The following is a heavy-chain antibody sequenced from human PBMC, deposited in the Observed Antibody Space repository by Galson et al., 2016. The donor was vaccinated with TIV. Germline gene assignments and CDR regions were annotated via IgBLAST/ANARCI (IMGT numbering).Heavy chain of an antibody. V-gene: IGHV4-34*01. CDR1: GGSFSGYY. J-gene: IGHJ4*02. D-gene: IGHD3-22*01. Sequence: SETLSLTCAVYGGSFSGYYWSWIRQPPGKGLEWIGEISHSGSTYYNPSLKSRVTISIDTSKNQFSLKLSSVTAADTAVYYCARGRGNYYDGSAYYFNYWGQGTLVTVSS. CDR2: ISHSGST. CDR3: ARGRGNYYDGSAYYFNY.